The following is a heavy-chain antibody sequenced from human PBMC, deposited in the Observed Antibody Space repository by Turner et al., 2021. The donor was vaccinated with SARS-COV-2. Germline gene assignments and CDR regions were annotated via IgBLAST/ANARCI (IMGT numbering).Heavy chain of an antibody. CDR2: ISYTGRT. CDR3: ARQGGVDY. J-gene: IGHJ4*02. CDR1: GGSLSTTNHY. V-gene: IGHV4-39*01. Sequence: QLQLQESGPGLVKPSETLSLTCAVSGGSLSTTNHYWGWIRQPPGKGLEWIGGISYTGRTFYTPSLKSRVTLSMDTSKNHFSLKVTSVTAADTAVYYCARQGGVDYWGQGTLVTVSS.